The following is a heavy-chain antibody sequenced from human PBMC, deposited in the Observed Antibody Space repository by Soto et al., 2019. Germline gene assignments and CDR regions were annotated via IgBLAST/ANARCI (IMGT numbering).Heavy chain of an antibody. CDR1: GGTFSSYA. CDR2: IIPIFGTA. V-gene: IGHV1-69*13. D-gene: IGHD2-2*01. J-gene: IGHJ4*02. CDR3: ARGGVEDIVVVPAAPGAYYFDY. Sequence: SVKVCCKASGGTFSSYAMSWVRQAPGQGLEWMGGIIPIFGTANYAQKFQGRVTITADESTSTAYMELSSLRSEDTVVYYCARGGVEDIVVVPAAPGAYYFDYWGQGTLVTVSS.